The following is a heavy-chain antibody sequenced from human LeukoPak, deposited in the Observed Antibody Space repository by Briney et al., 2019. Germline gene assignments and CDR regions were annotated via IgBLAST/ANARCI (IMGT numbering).Heavy chain of an antibody. V-gene: IGHV4-34*01. J-gene: IGHJ4*02. CDR3: AMGAGYCSGGSCYGFDY. CDR2: INHSRST. D-gene: IGHD2-15*01. CDR1: GGSFSGYY. Sequence: SETLSLTCAVYGGSFSGYYWSWIRQPPGKGLEWIGEINHSRSTNYNPSLKSRVTISVDTSKNQFSLKLSSVTAADTAVYYCAMGAGYCSGGSCYGFDYWGQGTLVTVSS.